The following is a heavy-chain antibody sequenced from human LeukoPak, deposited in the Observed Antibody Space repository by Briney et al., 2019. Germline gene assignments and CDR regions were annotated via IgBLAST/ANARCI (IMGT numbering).Heavy chain of an antibody. Sequence: ASVKVSCKASGYTFTSYDINWVRQATGQGLEWMGWMNPNSGNTGYAQKFQGRVTITRNTSISTAYMELSSLRAEDTALYYCAKDGGYSSSWYRDFDYWGQGTLVTVSS. CDR2: MNPNSGNT. J-gene: IGHJ4*02. CDR1: GYTFTSYD. V-gene: IGHV1-8*03. D-gene: IGHD6-13*01. CDR3: AKDGGYSSSWYRDFDY.